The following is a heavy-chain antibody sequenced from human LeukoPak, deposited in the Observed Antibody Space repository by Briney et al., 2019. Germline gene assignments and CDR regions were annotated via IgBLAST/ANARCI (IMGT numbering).Heavy chain of an antibody. J-gene: IGHJ5*02. D-gene: IGHD2-15*01. CDR1: GGSFSGYY. CDR2: INHSGST. Sequence: SETLSLTCAVYGGSFSGYYWSWIRQPPGKGLEWIGEINHSGSTNYNPSLKSRVTISVDTSKNQFSLKLSSVTAADTAVYYCARAGYGSGYCSGGSCYFNWFDPWGQGTLVTVSS. CDR3: ARAGYGSGYCSGGSCYFNWFDP. V-gene: IGHV4-34*01.